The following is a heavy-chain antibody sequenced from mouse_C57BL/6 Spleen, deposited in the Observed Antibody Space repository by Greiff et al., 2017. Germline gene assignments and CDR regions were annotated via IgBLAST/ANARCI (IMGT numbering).Heavy chain of an antibody. Sequence: QVQLQQSGPELVKPGASVKISCKASGYAFSSSWMNWVKQRPGKGLEWIGRIYPGDGDTNYNGKFKGKATLTADKSSSTAYMQLSSLTSEDSAVDFCARVYYGNSFAYWGQGTLVTVSA. CDR1: GYAFSSSW. J-gene: IGHJ3*01. CDR2: IYPGDGDT. V-gene: IGHV1-82*01. CDR3: ARVYYGNSFAY. D-gene: IGHD2-1*01.